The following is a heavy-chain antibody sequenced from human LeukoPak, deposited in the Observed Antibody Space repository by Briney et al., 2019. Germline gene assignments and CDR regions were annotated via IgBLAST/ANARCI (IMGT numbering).Heavy chain of an antibody. D-gene: IGHD6-19*01. Sequence: PGGSLRLSCAASGFTFSNFAMSWVRQAPGKGLEWVSTISGSGGSTFYADSVKGRFPISRDNSNNTLFLQMNSLRAEDTAIYFRAKAGSSGWSSSGGDYWGQGSLVTVSS. CDR1: GFTFSNFA. CDR2: ISGSGGST. CDR3: AKAGSSGWSSSGGDY. J-gene: IGHJ4*02. V-gene: IGHV3-23*01.